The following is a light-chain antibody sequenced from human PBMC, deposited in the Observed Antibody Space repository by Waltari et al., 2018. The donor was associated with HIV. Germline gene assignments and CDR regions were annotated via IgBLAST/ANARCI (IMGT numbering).Light chain of an antibody. CDR1: QGFSSW. Sequence: IDMTAYPSSLSESLGDRVTITCRASQGFSSWLAWYQQKPGKAPKLLIYAASSLQRGVPSRFSGSGSGTDCTLTISSLQPEDFATYYCQQANSFPVTFGQGTRLEIK. V-gene: IGKV1-12*01. CDR2: AAS. J-gene: IGKJ5*01. CDR3: QQANSFPVT.